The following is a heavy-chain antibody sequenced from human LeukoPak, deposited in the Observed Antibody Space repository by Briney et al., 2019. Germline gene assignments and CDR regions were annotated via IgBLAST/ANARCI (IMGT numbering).Heavy chain of an antibody. D-gene: IGHD1-26*01. CDR3: AKVGEEGATTFDY. V-gene: IGHV3-30*18. J-gene: IGHJ4*02. CDR2: ISYDGSNK. Sequence: PGGSLRLSCAASGFTFSSYGMHWVRQAPGKGLEWVAVISYDGSNKYYADSVKGRFTISRDNSKNTLYLQMNSLRAEDTAVYYCAKVGEEGATTFDYWGQGTLVTVSS. CDR1: GFTFSSYG.